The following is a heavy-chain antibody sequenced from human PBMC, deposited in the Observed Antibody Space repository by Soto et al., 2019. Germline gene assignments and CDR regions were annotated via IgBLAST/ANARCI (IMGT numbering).Heavy chain of an antibody. V-gene: IGHV6-1*01. CDR2: TYFRSKWYN. J-gene: IGHJ5*02. CDR3: ARVSFDHFVHWFDP. Sequence: SQTLSLTCAISGDSVSSKTAAWNWIRQSPSRGLEWLGRTYFRSKWYNDYAISVKSRITTNPDTSKNQFSLLLNSVTPEDTAVYYCARVSFDHFVHWFDPWGQGTLVTVS. CDR1: GDSVSSKTAA. D-gene: IGHD3-9*01.